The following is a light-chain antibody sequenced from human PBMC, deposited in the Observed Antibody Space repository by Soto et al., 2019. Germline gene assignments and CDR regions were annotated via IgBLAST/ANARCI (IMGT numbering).Light chain of an antibody. J-gene: IGKJ4*01. Sequence: DIPMTQSPFSLSASVGDRVTITCRASQSIRSHLNWYQQKPGRAPKLLIYAASSLQGGVPSRFSGSGSGSDFTLIISSLQPEDFATYYCQQSYSVPLTFAGGNKVEIK. CDR2: AAS. CDR1: QSIRSH. CDR3: QQSYSVPLT. V-gene: IGKV1-39*01.